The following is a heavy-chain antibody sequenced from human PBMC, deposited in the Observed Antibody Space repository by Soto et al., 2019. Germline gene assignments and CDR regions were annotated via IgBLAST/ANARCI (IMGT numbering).Heavy chain of an antibody. J-gene: IGHJ5*01. CDR3: GRSRLVATPTGYVAS. V-gene: IGHV4-31*01. D-gene: IGHD5-12*01. CDR2: IYNNGNT. CDR1: GGSISSGGYY. Sequence: QVQLQESGPGLVQPSQTLSLTCTVPGGSISSGGYYWSWIRQHPAKGLEWIGYIYNNGNTYYNPSLMTLVCISVDTSKDEFSRKVYSVTSADTAVYYCGRSRLVATPTGYVASWGQGTLVTFSS.